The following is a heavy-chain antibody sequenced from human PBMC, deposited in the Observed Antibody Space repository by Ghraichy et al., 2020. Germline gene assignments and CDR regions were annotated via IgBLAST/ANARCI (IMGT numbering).Heavy chain of an antibody. D-gene: IGHD1-26*01. CDR1: GYTFTGYY. Sequence: VKVSCKASGYTFTGYYIYWVRQAPGQGLKWMGWIKPNSDGTNYAQKFQGRVTMTRDTSINTAYMELSRLRSDDTAVYYCARELAGGSNYCLGFWGQGTLVTVSS. V-gene: IGHV1-2*02. CDR2: IKPNSDGT. J-gene: IGHJ4*02. CDR3: ARELAGGSNYCLGF.